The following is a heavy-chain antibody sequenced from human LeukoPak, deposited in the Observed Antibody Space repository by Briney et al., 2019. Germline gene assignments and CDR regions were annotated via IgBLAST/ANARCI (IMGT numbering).Heavy chain of an antibody. CDR3: ARDGDGVKMDY. J-gene: IGHJ4*02. CDR1: GYTLTNYG. V-gene: IGHV1-18*01. CDR2: ISSYNGHT. D-gene: IGHD7-27*01. Sequence: GASVKVSCTASGYTLTNYGISWVRQAPGQGLEWVGWISSYNGHTNYAQKLQGRVTVTTDTSTSTAYMELRSLRSDDTAVYYCARDGDGVKMDYWGQGTLVTVSS.